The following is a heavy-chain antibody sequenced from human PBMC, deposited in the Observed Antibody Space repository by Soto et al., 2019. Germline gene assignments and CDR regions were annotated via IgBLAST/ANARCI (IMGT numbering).Heavy chain of an antibody. Sequence: PGGSLRLSCAASGFTFSSYAMHWVRQAPGKGLEWVAVISYDGSNKYYAYSMKRRFTISSDNSKNTLYLQMNMLRAEDTALYYCAREIAAAVDYWGQGTLVTVSS. CDR3: AREIAAAVDY. J-gene: IGHJ4*02. CDR2: ISYDGSNK. CDR1: GFTFSSYA. D-gene: IGHD6-13*01. V-gene: IGHV3-30-3*01.